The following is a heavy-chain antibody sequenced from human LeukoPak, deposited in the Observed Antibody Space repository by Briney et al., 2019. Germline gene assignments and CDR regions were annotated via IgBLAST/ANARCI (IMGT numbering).Heavy chain of an antibody. CDR3: ARVLIVVVTEEYDAFDI. J-gene: IGHJ3*02. CDR1: GYSQTSRNY. D-gene: IGHD2-21*02. V-gene: IGHV4-38-2*01. CDR2: LQHMGNT. Sequence: ETLSQTCPVAGYSQTSRNYWGWIRQDPGKRLEWIGNLQHMGNTYYNPSLKKRVTISLDTTKNQSSLKLSSVTATDTAVYYCARVLIVVVTEEYDAFDIWGQGTMVTVSS.